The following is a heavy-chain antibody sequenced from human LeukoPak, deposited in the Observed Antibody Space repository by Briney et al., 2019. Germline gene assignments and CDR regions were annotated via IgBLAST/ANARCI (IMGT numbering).Heavy chain of an antibody. CDR2: ISAYNGNT. J-gene: IGHJ6*02. V-gene: IGHV1-18*01. CDR3: VRNPRHLFRGVIGYYYYGMDV. CDR1: GGTFSSYA. D-gene: IGHD3-10*01. Sequence: ASVKVSCKASGGTFSSYAISWVRQAPGQGLEWMGWISAYNGNTNYAQKLQGRVTMTTDTSTSTAYTELRSLRSDDTAVYYCVRNPRHLFRGVIGYYYYGMDVWGQGTTVTVSS.